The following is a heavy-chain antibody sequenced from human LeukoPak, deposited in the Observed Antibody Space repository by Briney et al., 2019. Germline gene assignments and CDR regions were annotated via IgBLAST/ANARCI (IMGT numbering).Heavy chain of an antibody. J-gene: IGHJ6*02. CDR3: ARDGVVVVDATDYYAMDV. CDR1: GFTFDDYA. D-gene: IGHD2-15*01. CDR2: IYSGGST. Sequence: GGSLRLSCAASGFTFDDYAMHWVRQAPGKGLEWVSVIYSGGSTYYADSVKGRFTISRDNAKNSVYLQMNSLRAEDTAVYYCARDGVVVVDATDYYAMDVWGQGTTVTVSS. V-gene: IGHV3-20*04.